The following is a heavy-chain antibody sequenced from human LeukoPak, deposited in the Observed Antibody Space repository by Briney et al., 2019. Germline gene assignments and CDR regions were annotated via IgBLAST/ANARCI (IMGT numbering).Heavy chain of an antibody. CDR2: IRYDGSNQ. CDR3: ASSVIFYDSSGYDY. J-gene: IGHJ4*02. V-gene: IGHV3-30*02. Sequence: GGSLRLSCAASGFTFSSYGMHWVRQAPGKGLEWVAFIRYDGSNQYYADSVKGRFTISRDNAKNSLYLQMNSLRAEDTAVYYCASSVIFYDSSGYDYWGQGTLVTVSS. CDR1: GFTFSSYG. D-gene: IGHD3-22*01.